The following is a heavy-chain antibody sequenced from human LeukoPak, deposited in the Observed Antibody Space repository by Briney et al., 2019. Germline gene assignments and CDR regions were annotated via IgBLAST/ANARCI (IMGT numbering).Heavy chain of an antibody. J-gene: IGHJ4*02. D-gene: IGHD3-22*01. CDR3: AKAAYYSDGGAHPGYY. CDR2: ISHDGSNK. V-gene: IGHV3-30*18. Sequence: GGSLRLSCAASGFTFSSYGMQWARQAPGEGLEWVAVISHDGSNKYYADSVKGRFTISRDNSKNTLYLQMNSLRAEDTAVYSCAKAAYYSDGGAHPGYYWGQGTLVAVSS. CDR1: GFTFSSYG.